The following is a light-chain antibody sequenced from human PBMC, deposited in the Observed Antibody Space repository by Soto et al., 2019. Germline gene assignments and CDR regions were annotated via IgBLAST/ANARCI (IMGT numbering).Light chain of an antibody. CDR3: QQYVSSPRT. V-gene: IGKV3-20*01. CDR1: QIVSSSY. Sequence: EIVLTQSPGTLSLSPGDRATLSCRASQIVSSSYLAWYQQKPGQAPRLLMYGASNRATGIPDRFSGSGSGTDFTLTISGLEPEDFAVYYCQQYVSSPRTFGQGTRWIS. J-gene: IGKJ1*01. CDR2: GAS.